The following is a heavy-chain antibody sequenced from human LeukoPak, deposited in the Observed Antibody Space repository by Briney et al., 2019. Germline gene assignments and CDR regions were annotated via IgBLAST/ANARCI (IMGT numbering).Heavy chain of an antibody. J-gene: IGHJ4*02. CDR2: INPNSGGT. CDR3: ARGYCSSTSCYLFDY. CDR1: GYTFTGYY. V-gene: IGHV1-2*02. Sequence: ASVKVSCKASGYTFTGYYMHWVRQAPGQGLEWMGWINPNSGGTNYAQKFQGRVTMTRGTSNSTAYMELSRLRSDDTAVYYCARGYCSSTSCYLFDYWGQGTLVTVSS. D-gene: IGHD2-2*01.